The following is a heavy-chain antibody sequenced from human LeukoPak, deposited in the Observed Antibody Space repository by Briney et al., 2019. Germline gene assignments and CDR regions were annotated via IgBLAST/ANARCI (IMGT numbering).Heavy chain of an antibody. D-gene: IGHD1-26*01. CDR3: ASASFSGSLDHFDY. CDR2: IYWNGGST. CDR1: GFTFDDYG. V-gene: IGHV3-20*04. J-gene: IGHJ4*02. Sequence: GGSLRLSCAASGFTFDDYGMSWVRQAPGKGLEWVSGIYWNGGSTGYADSVKGRFTISRDNAKNSLYLQMNSRRAEDTAFYYCASASFSGSLDHFDYWGQATLVTVSS.